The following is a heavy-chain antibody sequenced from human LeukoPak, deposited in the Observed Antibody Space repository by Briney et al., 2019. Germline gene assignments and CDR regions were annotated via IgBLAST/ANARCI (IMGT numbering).Heavy chain of an antibody. J-gene: IGHJ4*02. D-gene: IGHD2-15*01. V-gene: IGHV3-23*01. Sequence: GGSLRLSCAVSGFTFSSYAMNWVRQAPGKGLEWVSTISGSGGSTYYADSVKGRFTISRDNSKNTLYLQMNSLRAEDTAVYYCAKVREDIVVVVAATDPLDYWGQGTLVTVSS. CDR1: GFTFSSYA. CDR3: AKVREDIVVVVAATDPLDY. CDR2: ISGSGGST.